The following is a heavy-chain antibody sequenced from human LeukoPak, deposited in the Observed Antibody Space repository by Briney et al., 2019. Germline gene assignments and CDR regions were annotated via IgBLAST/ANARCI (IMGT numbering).Heavy chain of an antibody. Sequence: PGGSLRLSCAPSGFTFTSDAMSWVPQAPGKGREWGSPLSGRGGGTYYADSLKGRFTISKDNSKKPPYLQMKSLRAEDTAVYYCAKVSGGSYWLYYFDYWGQGNLVTVSS. V-gene: IGHV3-23*01. CDR3: AKVSGGSYWLYYFDY. J-gene: IGHJ4*02. CDR2: LSGRGGGT. D-gene: IGHD2-15*01. CDR1: GFTFTSDA.